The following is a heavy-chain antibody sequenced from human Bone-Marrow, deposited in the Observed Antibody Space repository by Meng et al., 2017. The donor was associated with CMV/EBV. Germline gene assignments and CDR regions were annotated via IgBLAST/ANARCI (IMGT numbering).Heavy chain of an antibody. CDR3: ARLRVGTGNTGSLVDRLGNKGGPCDH. Sequence: QLPLQESGPGLLKPSETLSLACSVSGGSMSTGRYYWGWIRQSPGKGLEWIGSIHYSGTTYYNPSLKSRVSISVDTSKNHFSLNLRSVTAADTAVYYCARLRVGTGNTGSLVDRLGNKGGPCDHWGQGTLVTVSS. J-gene: IGHJ4*02. D-gene: IGHD5-12*01. CDR2: IHYSGTT. CDR1: GGSMSTGRYY. V-gene: IGHV4-39*07.